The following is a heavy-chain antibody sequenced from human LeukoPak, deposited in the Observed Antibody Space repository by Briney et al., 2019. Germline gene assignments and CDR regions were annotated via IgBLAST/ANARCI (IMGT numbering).Heavy chain of an antibody. Sequence: SETLSLTCTVSGGSISSGGYYWSWIRQHPGKGLEWIGYIYYSGSTYYNPSLKSRVTISVDTSKNQFSLKLSSVTAADTAVYYCAIYDSSGYYHDYWGQGTLVTVSS. CDR2: IYYSGST. V-gene: IGHV4-31*03. D-gene: IGHD3-22*01. J-gene: IGHJ4*02. CDR1: GGSISSGGYY. CDR3: AIYDSSGYYHDY.